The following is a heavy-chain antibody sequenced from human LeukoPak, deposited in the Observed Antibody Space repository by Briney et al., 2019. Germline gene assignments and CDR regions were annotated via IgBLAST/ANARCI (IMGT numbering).Heavy chain of an antibody. J-gene: IGHJ5*02. D-gene: IGHD5-18*01. Sequence: ASVKVSCKASGYTFTSYGISWVRQAPGQGLESMGWISAYNGNTNYAQKLQGRVTMTTDTSTSTAYMELRSLRSDDTAVYYCARVGPLYSYGPNWFDPWGQGTLVTVSS. CDR1: GYTFTSYG. CDR3: ARVGPLYSYGPNWFDP. V-gene: IGHV1-18*01. CDR2: ISAYNGNT.